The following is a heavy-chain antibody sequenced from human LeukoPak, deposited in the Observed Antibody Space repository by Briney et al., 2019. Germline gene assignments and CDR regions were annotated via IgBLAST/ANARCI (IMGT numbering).Heavy chain of an antibody. V-gene: IGHV5-51*01. CDR3: ARYYCTGGNCPTYFDF. CDR2: IWPGDSDT. J-gene: IGHJ4*02. CDR1: GYKFSTYW. D-gene: IGHD2-15*01. Sequence: GESLKISCKASGYKFSTYWIGWVRQMPGKALEWMGIIWPGDSDTRYSPSFQGQVTISADKATDTAYLQWSSLKASDTAMYYCARYYCTGGNCPTYFDFWGQGALVTVSS.